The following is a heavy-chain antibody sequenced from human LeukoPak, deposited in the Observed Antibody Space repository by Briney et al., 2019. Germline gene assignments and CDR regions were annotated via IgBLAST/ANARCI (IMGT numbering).Heavy chain of an antibody. CDR3: ARGPLVVSTALDY. CDR1: GYDFTKYA. Sequence: GASVKVSCKASGYDFTKYAVQWVRQAPGQRLEWMGWIDAGNGRTKYSQDFQGRVTITRDTSASMAYMELSSLRSDDMAVYYCARGPLVVSTALDYWGQGTLVTVSS. V-gene: IGHV1-3*03. CDR2: IDAGNGRT. J-gene: IGHJ4*02. D-gene: IGHD2-8*02.